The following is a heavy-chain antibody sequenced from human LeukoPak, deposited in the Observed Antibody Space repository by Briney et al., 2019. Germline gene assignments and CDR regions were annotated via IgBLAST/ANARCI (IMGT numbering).Heavy chain of an antibody. CDR1: GGSISSSTYY. CDR3: ARGPDYSSSYAANWFDP. V-gene: IGHV4-39*02. CDR2: IYHSGST. J-gene: IGHJ5*02. D-gene: IGHD6-13*01. Sequence: PSETLSLTCTVSGGSISSSTYYWGWIRQPPGKGLEWIGSIYHSGSTFYLRSLKIRVTVSIGPSQNLFSHRLTAMTCPGTSFQFCARGPDYSSSYAANWFDPWGQGTLVTVSS.